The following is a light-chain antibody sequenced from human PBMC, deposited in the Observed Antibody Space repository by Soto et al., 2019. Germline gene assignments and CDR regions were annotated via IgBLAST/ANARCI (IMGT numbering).Light chain of an antibody. V-gene: IGKV1D-16*02. J-gene: IGKJ1*01. CDR3: QQYNSYEWN. Sequence: DIQRTQSPSSVSASVGDRVTIACRSRQDISGWLAWFQQKPGGGPKRLIYAASTVQSGVPTRLSGSGSGTEFTITIRSMKPDDFATSSCQQYNSYEWNLGQGTTV. CDR2: AAS. CDR1: QDISGW.